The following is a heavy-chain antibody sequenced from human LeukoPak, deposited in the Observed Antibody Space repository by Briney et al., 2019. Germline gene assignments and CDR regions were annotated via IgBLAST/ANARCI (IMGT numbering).Heavy chain of an antibody. CDR2: IKQVGGVK. J-gene: IGHJ4*02. V-gene: IGHV3-7*01. D-gene: IGHD1-1*01. CDR1: GFTFSNYW. Sequence: GGSLRLSCAASGFTFSNYWMSWVRQAPGKGLEWVANIKQVGGVKYYVDSVKGRFTISRDNAKNSLYLQMNSLRAEDTAVYYCARVSRHNFGSFDYRGQGTLVTVSS. CDR3: ARVSRHNFGSFDY.